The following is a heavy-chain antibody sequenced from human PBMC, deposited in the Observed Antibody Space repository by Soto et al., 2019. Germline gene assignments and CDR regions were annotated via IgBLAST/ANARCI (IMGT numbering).Heavy chain of an antibody. Sequence: QVQLQESGPGLVKPSETLTLTCNVSGDSLRSFYWSWIRHSPGKGLEWIGYVRSSGSTNYNPSLKSRVSISVDTSKNQYSLPLTSVTAADKAVYYCARQDTVVVVGHWYFDLWGRGTLVTVSS. J-gene: IGHJ2*01. D-gene: IGHD2-15*01. CDR1: GDSLRSFY. CDR2: VRSSGST. CDR3: ARQDTVVVVGHWYFDL. V-gene: IGHV4-59*08.